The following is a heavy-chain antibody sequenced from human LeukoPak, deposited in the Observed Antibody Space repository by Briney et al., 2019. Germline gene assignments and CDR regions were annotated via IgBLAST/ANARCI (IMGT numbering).Heavy chain of an antibody. V-gene: IGHV4-4*07. CDR3: ARVGSGRYCSSTSCYTDLAAFDT. CDR1: GGSISSYY. CDR2: IYTSGST. Sequence: ASETLSLTCTVSGGSISSYYWSWIRQPAGKGLEWIGRIYTSGSTNYNPSLKSRVTMSVDTSKNQFSLKLSSVTAADTAVYYCARVGSGRYCSSTSCYTDLAAFDTWGQGTMVTVSS. D-gene: IGHD2-2*02. J-gene: IGHJ3*02.